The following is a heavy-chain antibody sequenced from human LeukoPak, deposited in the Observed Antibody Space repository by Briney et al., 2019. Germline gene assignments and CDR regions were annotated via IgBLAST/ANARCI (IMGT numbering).Heavy chain of an antibody. J-gene: IGHJ4*02. D-gene: IGHD2-2*01. CDR1: GYSFTDYW. CDR3: VRHREVGSTFCALDY. CDR2: VYPGDSDT. Sequence: MLGESLKISCKGSGYSFTDYWIGWVRQMPGKVLDWMGIVYPGDSDTRYSPSFQGQVTISADKSISTAYLQWSSLKASDTAIYYCVRHREVGSTFCALDYWGQGTQVTVSS. V-gene: IGHV5-51*01.